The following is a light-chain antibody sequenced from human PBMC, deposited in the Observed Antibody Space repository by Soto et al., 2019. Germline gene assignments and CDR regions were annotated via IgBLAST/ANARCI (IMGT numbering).Light chain of an antibody. Sequence: QSVLTQPPSVSGSPGQWVTISCTGGSSNIGAGYDVHWYQQLPGTAPKLLIYGNSNRPSGVPDRFSGSKSGTSASLAITGLQAEDEAGYYCQSYDNSRSGYVLFGGGTKLTVL. CDR2: GNS. CDR3: QSYDNSRSGYVL. CDR1: SSNIGAGYD. V-gene: IGLV1-40*01. J-gene: IGLJ2*01.